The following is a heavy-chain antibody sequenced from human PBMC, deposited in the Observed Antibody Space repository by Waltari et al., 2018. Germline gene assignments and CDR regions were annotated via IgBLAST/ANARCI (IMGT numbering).Heavy chain of an antibody. J-gene: IGHJ4*02. V-gene: IGHV3-74*03. CDR2: MKTDGTSI. Sequence: EVQLVESGGGLVQPGGSLRLSCAASGLRTDSRLNWVRQAPGKGLVWVSRMKTDGTSITYADSVKGRFTISRDSAKNTYYLQMNGLRAEDTAVYYCTTNPGYWGQGTLVTVSS. CDR1: GLRTDSR. CDR3: TTNPGY.